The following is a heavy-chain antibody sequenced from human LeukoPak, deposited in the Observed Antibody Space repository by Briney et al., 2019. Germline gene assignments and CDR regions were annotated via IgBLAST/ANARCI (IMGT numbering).Heavy chain of an antibody. CDR1: GYTFTSYY. CDR3: AREKTLPASILRGAFDI. J-gene: IGHJ3*02. D-gene: IGHD2-2*01. V-gene: IGHV1-46*01. CDR2: FNPSGGST. Sequence: ASVKVSCKASGYTFTSYYMHWVRQAPGQGLEWMGIFNPSGGSTSYAQKFQGRVTMTRDTSTTTFYMELSSLRSEDTAVFYCAREKTLPASILRGAFDIWGQGTMVTVSS.